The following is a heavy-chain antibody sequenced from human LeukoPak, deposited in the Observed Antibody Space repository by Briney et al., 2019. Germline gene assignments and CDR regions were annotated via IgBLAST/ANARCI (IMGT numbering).Heavy chain of an antibody. J-gene: IGHJ6*02. V-gene: IGHV1-2*02. Sequence: ASVKVSCKASGYTFTGYYMHWVRQAPGHGLEWMGWIHPNSGGTNYAQTFQGRVTMTRDTSITTAYMELSRLRSDDTAVYYCARDPLRQQLINGMDVWGQGTTVTVSS. CDR2: IHPNSGGT. CDR3: ARDPLRQQLINGMDV. CDR1: GYTFTGYY. D-gene: IGHD6-13*01.